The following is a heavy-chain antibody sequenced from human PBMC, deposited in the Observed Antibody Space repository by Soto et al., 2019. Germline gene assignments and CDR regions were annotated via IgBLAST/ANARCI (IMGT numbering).Heavy chain of an antibody. Sequence: ASVKVSCKASGYTFTGYYMHWVRQAPGQGLEWMGWINPNSGGTNYAQKFQGWVTMTRDTSISTAYKELSRLRSDDTAVYYCATRSTYYYDSSGLGAFDIWGQGTMVT. CDR1: GYTFTGYY. J-gene: IGHJ3*02. CDR2: INPNSGGT. CDR3: ATRSTYYYDSSGLGAFDI. D-gene: IGHD3-22*01. V-gene: IGHV1-2*04.